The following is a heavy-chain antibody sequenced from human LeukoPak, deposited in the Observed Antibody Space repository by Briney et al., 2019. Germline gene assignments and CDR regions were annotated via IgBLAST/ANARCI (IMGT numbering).Heavy chain of an antibody. CDR2: IGIAGDT. CDR3: AKLGVGQQLVSSGYVDY. CDR1: GFIFSSYD. V-gene: IGHV3-13*01. D-gene: IGHD6-13*01. J-gene: IGHJ4*02. Sequence: GGSLRLSCAASGFIFSSYDMRWVRQVTGKGLEWVSGIGIAGDTYYVDSVKGRFTISRENAKNSLYLQMNSLRAGDTAVYYCAKLGVGQQLVSSGYVDYWGQGTLVTVSS.